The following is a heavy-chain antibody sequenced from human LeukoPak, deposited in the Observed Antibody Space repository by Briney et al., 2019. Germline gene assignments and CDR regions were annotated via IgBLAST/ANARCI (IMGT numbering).Heavy chain of an antibody. V-gene: IGHV4-38-2*01. J-gene: IGHJ6*03. CDR2: IYHSGST. D-gene: IGHD4-23*01. Sequence: PSETQSLTCAVSGYSISSGYYWGWIRQPPGKGLEWIGSIYHSGSTYYNPSLKSRVTISVDTSKNQFSLKLSSVTAADTAVYYCARVEGYGGNSRYYYYYMDVWGKGTTVTVSS. CDR3: ARVEGYGGNSRYYYYYMDV. CDR1: GYSISSGYY.